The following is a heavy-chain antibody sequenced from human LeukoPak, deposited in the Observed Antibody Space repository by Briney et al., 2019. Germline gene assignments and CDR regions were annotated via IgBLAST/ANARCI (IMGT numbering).Heavy chain of an antibody. Sequence: PGGSLRLSCTASGFTFGDYAMSWFRQAPGKGLEWVSVIYSGGSTYYADSVKGRFTISRHNSKNTLYLQMNSLRAEDTAVYYCARERPITMVRGVIITYGMDVWGQGTTVTVSS. CDR2: IYSGGST. CDR3: ARERPITMVRGVIITYGMDV. J-gene: IGHJ6*02. CDR1: GFTFGDYA. V-gene: IGHV3-53*04. D-gene: IGHD3-10*01.